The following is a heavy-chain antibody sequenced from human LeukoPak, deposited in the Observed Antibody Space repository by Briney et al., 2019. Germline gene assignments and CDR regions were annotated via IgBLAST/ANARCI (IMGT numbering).Heavy chain of an antibody. Sequence: PSETLSLTCNVSGGSIGTTTNSWGWAWIRQRPGKGLEWIGSIYYGGSPYYTSSLKSRVTISVDTSKNQFSLKLSSVTAADTAVYYCARGKLAARPGLWGYWGQGTLVTVSS. V-gene: IGHV4-39*07. CDR3: ARGKLAARPGLWGY. J-gene: IGHJ4*02. CDR1: GGSIGTTTNS. CDR2: IYYGGSP. D-gene: IGHD6-6*01.